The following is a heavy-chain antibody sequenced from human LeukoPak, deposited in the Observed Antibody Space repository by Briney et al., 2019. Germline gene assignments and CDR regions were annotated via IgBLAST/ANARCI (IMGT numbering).Heavy chain of an antibody. CDR1: GFTVSSNY. CDR3: ARAPMFYGSGSYADY. V-gene: IGHV3-53*01. CDR2: IYSGGST. J-gene: IGHJ4*02. Sequence: GGSLRLSCAASGFTVSSNYMSWVRQAPGKGLEWVSVIYSGGSTYYADSVKGRFTISRDNSKNTLYLQMNSLRAEDTAVYYCARAPMFYGSGSYADYWGQGTLVTVSP. D-gene: IGHD3-10*01.